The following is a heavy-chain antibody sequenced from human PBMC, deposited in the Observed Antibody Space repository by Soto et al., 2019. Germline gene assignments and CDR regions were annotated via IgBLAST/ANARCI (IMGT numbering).Heavy chain of an antibody. J-gene: IGHJ6*02. D-gene: IGHD6-6*01. CDR3: ARDPHRIAARHYYYYYGMDV. V-gene: IGHV1-69*01. CDR2: IIPIFGTA. CDR1: GGTFSSYA. Sequence: QVQLVQSGAEVKKPGSSVKVSCKASGGTFSSYAISWVRQAPGQGLEWMGGIIPIFGTANYAQKFQGRVTITADESTSTAYMELSSLRSEDTAVYYCARDPHRIAARHYYYYYGMDVWGQGTTVTVSS.